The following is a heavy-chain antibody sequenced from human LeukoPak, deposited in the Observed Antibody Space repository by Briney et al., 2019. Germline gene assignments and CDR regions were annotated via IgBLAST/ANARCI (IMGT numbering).Heavy chain of an antibody. J-gene: IGHJ5*02. CDR3: ARVKETYYYDSSGYYRWFDP. CDR1: GFTVSSNY. D-gene: IGHD3-22*01. V-gene: IGHV3-66*02. Sequence: GGSLRLSCAASGFTVSSNYMSWVRQAPGKGLEWVSVIYSGGSTYYADSVKGRFTISRDNSKNTLYLQMNSLRAEDTAVYYCARVKETYYYDSSGYYRWFDPWGQGTLVTVPS. CDR2: IYSGGST.